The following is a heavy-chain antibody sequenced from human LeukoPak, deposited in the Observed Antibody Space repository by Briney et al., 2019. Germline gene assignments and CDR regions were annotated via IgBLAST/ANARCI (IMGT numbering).Heavy chain of an antibody. J-gene: IGHJ6*02. CDR2: IRYDGSNK. CDR3: AKEGCSGGSCYTYYYYGMDV. CDR1: GFTFSSYG. D-gene: IGHD2-15*01. Sequence: GGSLRLSCAASGFTFSSYGMHWVRQAPGKGLEWVAFIRYDGSNKYYADSVKGRFTISRDDSKNTLYLQMNSLRAEDTAVYYCAKEGCSGGSCYTYYYYGMDVWGQGTTVTVSS. V-gene: IGHV3-30*02.